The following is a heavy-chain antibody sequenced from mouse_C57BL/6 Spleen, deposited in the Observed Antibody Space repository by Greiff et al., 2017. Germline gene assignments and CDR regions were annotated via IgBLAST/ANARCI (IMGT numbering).Heavy chain of an antibody. Sequence: EVQLKESGAELVKPGASVKLSCTASGFNIKDYYMHWVKQRTEQGLEWIGRIDPEDGETKYAPKFQGKATITADTSSNTAYLQLSSLTSEDTAVYYCASYYGSSSYYFDYWGQGTTLTVSS. CDR2: IDPEDGET. V-gene: IGHV14-2*01. CDR3: ASYYGSSSYYFDY. J-gene: IGHJ2*01. D-gene: IGHD1-1*01. CDR1: GFNIKDYY.